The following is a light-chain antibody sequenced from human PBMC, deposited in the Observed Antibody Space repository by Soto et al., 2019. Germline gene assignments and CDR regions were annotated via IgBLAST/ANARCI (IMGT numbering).Light chain of an antibody. CDR1: QSVSSSS. CDR3: QQYGGSPRT. CDR2: DAS. Sequence: EILLTQSPGTLSLSPGERATLSCRASQSVSSSSLAWYQQKRGQAPRLLIHDASSRATGIPDRFSGSGSGTDFTLTISRLEPEDFAVYYCQQYGGSPRTFGQGTKVDI. J-gene: IGKJ1*01. V-gene: IGKV3-20*01.